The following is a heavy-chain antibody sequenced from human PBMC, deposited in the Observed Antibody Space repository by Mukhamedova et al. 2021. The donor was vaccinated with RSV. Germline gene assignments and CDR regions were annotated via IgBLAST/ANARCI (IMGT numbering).Heavy chain of an antibody. J-gene: IGHJ4*02. D-gene: IGHD3-22*01. CDR2: IYYSGST. CDR3: ARPRTNNYYDSSGWYFDY. Sequence: GWIGSIYYSGSTYYNPSLKSRVTISVDTSKNQFSLKLSSVTAADTAVYYCARPRTNNYYDSSGWYFDYWGQGTLVT. V-gene: IGHV4-39*01.